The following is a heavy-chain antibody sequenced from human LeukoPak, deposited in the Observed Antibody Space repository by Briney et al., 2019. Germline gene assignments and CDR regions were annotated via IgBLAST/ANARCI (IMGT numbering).Heavy chain of an antibody. CDR1: GGSLSSYY. CDR2: IYYSGST. CDR3: ASYSYAYEGYFDY. Sequence: PSETRSLTCTVSGGSLSSYYWSWIRQPPGKGLEWIGYIYYSGSTNYNPSLKSRVTISVDTSKNQFSLKLSSVTAADTAVYYCASYSYAYEGYFDYWGQGTLVTVSS. D-gene: IGHD5-18*01. V-gene: IGHV4-59*01. J-gene: IGHJ4*02.